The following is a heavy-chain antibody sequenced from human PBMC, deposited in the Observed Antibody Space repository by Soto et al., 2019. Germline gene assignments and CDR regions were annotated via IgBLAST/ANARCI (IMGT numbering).Heavy chain of an antibody. CDR3: ARGSPNYYGMDV. CDR1: GYTFTGYY. J-gene: IGHJ6*02. CDR2: INPNSGGT. D-gene: IGHD2-15*01. V-gene: IGHV1-2*02. Sequence: ASVKVSCKASGYTFTGYYMHWVRQAPGQGLEWMGWINPNSGGTNYAQKFQGGVTMTRDTSISTAYMELSRLRSDDTAVYYCARGSPNYYGMDVWGQGTTVTVSS.